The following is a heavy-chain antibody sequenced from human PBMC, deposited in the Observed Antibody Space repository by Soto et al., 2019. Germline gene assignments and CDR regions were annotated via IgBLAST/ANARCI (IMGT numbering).Heavy chain of an antibody. J-gene: IGHJ6*02. D-gene: IGHD2-15*01. CDR2: TYYRSRWYS. CDR3: ARSEEDSDYYYYGMDV. CDR1: GDTVSSNSVA. Sequence: PSPTLSLTCVGSGDTVSSNSVAWNWVRQSPSRGLEWLGRTYYRSRWYSDYAVSVRSRIDINEDTSKNQVSLQLNSVTPEDTAVYYCARSEEDSDYYYYGMDVWGQGTTVTVSS. V-gene: IGHV6-1*01.